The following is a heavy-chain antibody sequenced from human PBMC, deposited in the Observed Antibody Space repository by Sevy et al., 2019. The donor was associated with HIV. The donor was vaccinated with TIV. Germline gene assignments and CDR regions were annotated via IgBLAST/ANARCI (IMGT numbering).Heavy chain of an antibody. V-gene: IGHV3-66*01. CDR1: GFTVSSNY. J-gene: IGHJ4*02. CDR3: ARGFCVSSSCSGSS. Sequence: GGSLRLSCAASGFTVSSNYMSWVRQAPGKGLEWVSVIYSGGSTYYADSVKGRFTISRDNSKNTLYLQMDSLTAEDTAVYYCARGFCVSSSCSGSSWGQGTLVTVSS. D-gene: IGHD2-2*01. CDR2: IYSGGST.